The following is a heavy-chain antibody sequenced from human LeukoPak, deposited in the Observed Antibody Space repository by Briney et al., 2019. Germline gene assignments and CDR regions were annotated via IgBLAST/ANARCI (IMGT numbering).Heavy chain of an antibody. Sequence: ASVKVSCKASGGTFSSYAISWVRQAPGQGLEWMGWINPNSGGTSYAQKFQGRVTMTRDTSISTAYMELSRQRSDDTAVYYCARGGDYYGSGSYYGYYWGQGTLVTVSS. V-gene: IGHV1-2*02. D-gene: IGHD3-10*01. CDR2: INPNSGGT. CDR3: ARGGDYYGSGSYYGYY. J-gene: IGHJ4*02. CDR1: GGTFSSYA.